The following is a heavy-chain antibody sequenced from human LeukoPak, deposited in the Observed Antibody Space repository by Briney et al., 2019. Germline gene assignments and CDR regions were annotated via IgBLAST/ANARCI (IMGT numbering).Heavy chain of an antibody. J-gene: IGHJ6*02. D-gene: IGHD3-10*01. CDR1: GGSISSGDYY. CDR2: IYHSGST. Sequence: PSQTLSLTCTVSGGSISSGDYYWSWIRQHPGKGLEWIGYIYHSGSTYYNPSLKSRVTISVDTSKNQFSLKLSSVTAADTAVYYCARGGKLWFGEEDVWGQGTTVTVSS. CDR3: ARGGKLWFGEEDV. V-gene: IGHV4-31*03.